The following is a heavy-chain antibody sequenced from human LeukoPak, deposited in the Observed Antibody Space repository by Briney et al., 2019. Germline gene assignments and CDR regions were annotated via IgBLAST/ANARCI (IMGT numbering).Heavy chain of an antibody. Sequence: GGSLRLSCAASGFTFSGSAMHWVRQASGNGLEWVGRIRSKANSYATAYAASVKGRFTISRDDSKNTAYLQMNSLKTEDTAVYYCTREFGGLRPWDAFDIWGQGTMVTVSS. V-gene: IGHV3-73*01. D-gene: IGHD2-15*01. CDR2: IRSKANSYAT. CDR1: GFTFSGSA. J-gene: IGHJ3*02. CDR3: TREFGGLRPWDAFDI.